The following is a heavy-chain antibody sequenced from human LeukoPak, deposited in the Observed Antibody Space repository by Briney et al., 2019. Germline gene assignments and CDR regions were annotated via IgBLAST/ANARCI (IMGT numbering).Heavy chain of an antibody. CDR3: ARDYCSGGSCYRGWFDP. J-gene: IGHJ5*02. Sequence: PGGSLRLSCAASGFIFSDYGIHWVRQAPGKGLEWVAVISYDGKKKFYSDSVKGRFTISRDNSNNTLYLQMNSLRAEDVAMYYCARDYCSGGSCYRGWFDPWGQGTLVTVSS. CDR1: GFIFSDYG. V-gene: IGHV3-33*05. D-gene: IGHD2-15*01. CDR2: ISYDGKKK.